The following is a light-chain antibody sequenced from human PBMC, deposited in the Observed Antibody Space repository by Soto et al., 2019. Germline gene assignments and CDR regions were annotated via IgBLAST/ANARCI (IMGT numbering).Light chain of an antibody. Sequence: QSALTQPPSASGSPGQSVTISCIGTSSDVGGYNYVSWYQQHPGKAPKLMINEVSKRPSGVPDRFSGSKSGNTASLTVSGLQAEDEADYCCCSYAGSNNRVFGGGTKLTVL. CDR2: EVS. J-gene: IGLJ3*02. CDR3: CSYAGSNNRV. CDR1: SSDVGGYNY. V-gene: IGLV2-8*01.